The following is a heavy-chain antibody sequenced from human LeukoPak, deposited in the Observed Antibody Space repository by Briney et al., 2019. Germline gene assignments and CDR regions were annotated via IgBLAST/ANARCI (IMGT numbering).Heavy chain of an antibody. D-gene: IGHD1-14*01. V-gene: IGHV1-2*02. CDR1: GYTFTGYY. CDR2: TNPYSGGT. Sequence: ASVKVSCKASGYTFTGYYMHWVRQAPGQGLQYMGWTNPYSGGTNYARKFLGRVTMTRDTPTTTAYMELSSLTSDDTAVYFCARAITRATTFPFEHWGQGTLVTVSS. CDR3: ARAITRATTFPFEH. J-gene: IGHJ1*01.